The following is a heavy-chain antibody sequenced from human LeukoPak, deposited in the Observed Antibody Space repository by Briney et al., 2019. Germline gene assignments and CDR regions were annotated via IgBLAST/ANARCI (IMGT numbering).Heavy chain of an antibody. J-gene: IGHJ4*02. CDR1: GFTFSAYE. Sequence: GGSLRLSCAASGFTFSAYEMNWVRQAPGKGLELVSYITADGTNKYDADSVKGRFTISRDNAKNSLYLQMNSLRVDDTAIYYCAREVEWELPDYWGQGTLVTVSS. D-gene: IGHD1-26*01. V-gene: IGHV3-48*03. CDR3: AREVEWELPDY. CDR2: ITADGTNK.